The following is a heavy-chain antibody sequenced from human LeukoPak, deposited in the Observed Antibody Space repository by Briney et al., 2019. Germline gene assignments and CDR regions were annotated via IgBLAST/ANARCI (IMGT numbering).Heavy chain of an antibody. J-gene: IGHJ4*02. Sequence: PGGSLRLSCAASGFTFSSYSMNWVRQAPGKGLEWVSSISSSSSYIYYADSVKGRFTISRDNAKNSLYLQMNSLRAEDTAVYYCARDLGGYDSSGWYDFYYFDYWGQGILVTVSS. V-gene: IGHV3-21*01. CDR3: ARDLGGYDSSGWYDFYYFDY. D-gene: IGHD6-19*01. CDR2: ISSSSSYI. CDR1: GFTFSSYS.